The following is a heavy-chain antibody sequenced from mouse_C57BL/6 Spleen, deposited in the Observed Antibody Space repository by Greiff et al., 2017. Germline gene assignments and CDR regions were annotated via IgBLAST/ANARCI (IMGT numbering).Heavy chain of an antibody. CDR3: ARDGSNYFSWFAY. V-gene: IGHV1-82*01. J-gene: IGHJ3*01. CDR2: IYPGDGDT. D-gene: IGHD2-5*01. Sequence: QVQLKESGPELVKPGASVKISGKASGYAFSSSWWNWVKQRPGRGLGWIGRIYPGDGDTNYNGKFKGKATLTADKSSGTAYMQLSSLTSEDSAVYFCARDGSNYFSWFAYWGQGTLVTVSA. CDR1: GYAFSSSW.